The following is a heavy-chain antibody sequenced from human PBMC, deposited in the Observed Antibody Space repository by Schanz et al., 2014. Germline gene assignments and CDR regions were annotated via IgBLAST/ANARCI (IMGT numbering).Heavy chain of an antibody. D-gene: IGHD4-17*01. J-gene: IGHJ4*02. CDR1: GFTLSSYA. V-gene: IGHV3-30-3*01. Sequence: QVQLLQFGGGVVQPGRSLRLSCAAYGFTLSSYAMHWVRQAPGKGLEWVAVISYDGSNKYYADSVKGRFTISRDNSKNTLYLQMNTLRAEDTAVYYCARPRFDYGEVDYWGQGTLVTVSS. CDR3: ARPRFDYGEVDY. CDR2: ISYDGSNK.